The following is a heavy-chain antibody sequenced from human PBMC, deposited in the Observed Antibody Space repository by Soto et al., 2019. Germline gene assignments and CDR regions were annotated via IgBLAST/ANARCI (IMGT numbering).Heavy chain of an antibody. J-gene: IGHJ4*02. V-gene: IGHV3-74*01. CDR3: ARDQTVAGPTTFDY. Sequence: EVQLVESGGGLVQPGGSLRLSCAASGFTFSSYWMHWVRQTPWTGLVWVSRIDIAGSTTTYADSVKCRFTISRDNAKNSLYLQMNSLRAEHTAVYYFARDQTVAGPTTFDYCVQGTLVTVSS. CDR2: IDIAGSTT. D-gene: IGHD6-19*01. CDR1: GFTFSSYW.